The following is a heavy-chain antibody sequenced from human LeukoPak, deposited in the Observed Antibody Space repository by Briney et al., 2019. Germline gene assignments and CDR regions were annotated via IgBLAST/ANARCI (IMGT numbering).Heavy chain of an antibody. CDR3: ARARFPLDY. CDR2: INHSGST. J-gene: IGHJ4*02. CDR1: GGSFSGYY. Sequence: SETLSLTCAVYGGSFSGYYWSWIRQPPGKGLEWIGEINHSGSTNYNPSLKGRVTISVDTSKNQFSLKLSSVTAADTAVYYCARARFPLDYWGQGTLVTVSS. V-gene: IGHV4-34*01.